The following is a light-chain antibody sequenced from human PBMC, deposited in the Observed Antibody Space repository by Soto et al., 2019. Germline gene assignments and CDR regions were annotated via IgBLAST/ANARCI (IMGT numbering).Light chain of an antibody. J-gene: IGKJ4*01. CDR2: DAS. CDR3: QQRSNWPPLT. CDR1: QNINSY. V-gene: IGKV3-11*01. Sequence: EIVLTQSPATLSLSPGERATLSCRASQNINSYLAWYQQKPGQAPRLLIYDASNRATGIPARFSGSGSGTDFTLTISSLEPDDFAVYYCQQRSNWPPLTFGGGTKVEIK.